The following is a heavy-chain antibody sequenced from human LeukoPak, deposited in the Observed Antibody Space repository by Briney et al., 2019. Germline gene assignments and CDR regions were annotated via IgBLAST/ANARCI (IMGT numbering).Heavy chain of an antibody. V-gene: IGHV4-38-2*02. J-gene: IGHJ6*03. CDR2: MFHSGST. D-gene: IGHD2-15*01. Sequence: SETLSLTCTVSGYSISSGYFWGWIRQPPGKGLVWVASMFHSGSTYYNPSLKSRVTISVDTSKNQLSLQLTSVTAADTAVYYCARLYCRGGSCYYYDHYMDVWGKGTTVTVSS. CDR3: ARLYCRGGSCYYYDHYMDV. CDR1: GYSISSGYF.